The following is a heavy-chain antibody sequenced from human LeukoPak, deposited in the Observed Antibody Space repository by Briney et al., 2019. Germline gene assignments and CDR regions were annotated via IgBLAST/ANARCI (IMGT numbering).Heavy chain of an antibody. V-gene: IGHV1-2*06. Sequence: GASVKVSCKASGYTFTGYYMHWVRQAPGQGLEWMGRINPNSGGTNYAQKFQGRVTITRDTSTSTAYMELSRLRSDDPAVYYCATNSQWLVGNWFDPWGQGTLVTVSS. CDR2: INPNSGGT. J-gene: IGHJ5*02. D-gene: IGHD6-19*01. CDR1: GYTFTGYY. CDR3: ATNSQWLVGNWFDP.